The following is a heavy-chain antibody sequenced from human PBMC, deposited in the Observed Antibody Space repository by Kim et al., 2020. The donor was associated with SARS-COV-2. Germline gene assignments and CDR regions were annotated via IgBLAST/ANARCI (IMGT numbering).Heavy chain of an antibody. Sequence: GGSLRLSCAASGFTFSSYWMHWVRQAPGKGLVWVSRINSDGSTTSYADSVKGRFTISRDNAKNTLYLQMNSLRAEDTAVYYCARGTYYYGSGSQFDPWGQGPLVTVSS. CDR1: GFTFSSYW. D-gene: IGHD3-10*01. V-gene: IGHV3-74*01. CDR3: ARGTYYYGSGSQFDP. CDR2: INSDGSTT. J-gene: IGHJ5*02.